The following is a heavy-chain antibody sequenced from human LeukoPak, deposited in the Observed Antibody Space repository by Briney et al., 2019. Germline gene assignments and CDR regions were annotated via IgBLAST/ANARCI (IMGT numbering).Heavy chain of an antibody. CDR2: IYTSGST. Sequence: SETLSLTCTVSGGSISSYYWSWIRQPAGKGLEWIGRIYTSGSTNYNPSLKSRVTMPVDTSKNQFSLKLSSVTAADTAVYYCARSYCGGDCYLWAFDIWGQGTMVTVSS. V-gene: IGHV4-4*07. CDR3: ARSYCGGDCYLWAFDI. J-gene: IGHJ3*02. D-gene: IGHD2-21*02. CDR1: GGSISSYY.